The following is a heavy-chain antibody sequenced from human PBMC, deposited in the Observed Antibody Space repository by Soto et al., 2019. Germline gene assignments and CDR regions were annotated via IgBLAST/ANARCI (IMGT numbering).Heavy chain of an antibody. J-gene: IGHJ6*02. Sequence: GGSLRLSCAASGFTFSIYAMSWVRQAPGKGLEWVSAISGSGGSTYYADSVKGRFTISRDNSKNTLYLQMNSLRAEDTSVYYCAKDYYDSSGSHMDVWGQGTTVTVSS. CDR2: ISGSGGST. CDR1: GFTFSIYA. CDR3: AKDYYDSSGSHMDV. V-gene: IGHV3-23*01. D-gene: IGHD3-22*01.